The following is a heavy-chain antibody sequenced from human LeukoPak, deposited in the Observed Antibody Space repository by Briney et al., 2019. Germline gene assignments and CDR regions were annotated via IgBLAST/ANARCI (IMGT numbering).Heavy chain of an antibody. Sequence: SQTLSLTCTVSGDSISRGGYYWSWIRQHPGKGLEWIGYIYYRGITYYNASLKSRVTLSVDTSKNQFSLKLSSVTAADTAVYYCARATDGGNWMGWYFDLWGRGTLATVSS. CDR1: GDSISRGGYY. J-gene: IGHJ2*01. CDR3: ARATDGGNWMGWYFDL. D-gene: IGHD4-23*01. CDR2: IYYRGIT. V-gene: IGHV4-31*03.